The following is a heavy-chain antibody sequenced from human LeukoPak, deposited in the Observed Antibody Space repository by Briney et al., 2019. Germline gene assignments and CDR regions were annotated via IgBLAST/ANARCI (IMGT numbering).Heavy chain of an antibody. CDR3: ARAQVGYCSGGSCSTRYYYYGMDV. V-gene: IGHV1-46*01. CDR1: GYTFTSYY. CDR2: INPSGGST. D-gene: IGHD2-15*01. Sequence: ASVKVSCKASGYTFTSYYMHWVRQAPGQGLEWMGIINPSGGSTSYAQKFQGRVTMTRDTSTSTVYMELSSLRSEDTAVYYCARAQVGYCSGGSCSTRYYYYGMDVWGQGTAVTVSS. J-gene: IGHJ6*02.